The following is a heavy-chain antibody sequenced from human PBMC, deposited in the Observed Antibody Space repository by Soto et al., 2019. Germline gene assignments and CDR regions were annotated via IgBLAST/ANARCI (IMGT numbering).Heavy chain of an antibody. CDR3: ASRSTSQDFDY. J-gene: IGHJ4*02. Sequence: PSETLSLTCTISGCSISSYYWSWIRQPPGKGLEWIGYIYYSGSTNYNPSLKSRVTISVDTSKNQFSLKLSSVTAADTAVYYCASRSTSQDFDYWGQGTLVTVSS. CDR2: IYYSGST. CDR1: GCSISSYY. V-gene: IGHV4-59*12.